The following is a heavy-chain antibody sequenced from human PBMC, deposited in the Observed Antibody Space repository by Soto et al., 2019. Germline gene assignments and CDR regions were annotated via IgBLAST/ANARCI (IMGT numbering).Heavy chain of an antibody. CDR2: INHSGST. Sequence: QVQLQQWGAGLLKPSETLSLTCAVYGGSFSGYYWTWIRQPPGTGLEWIGEINHSGSTNYNPSLKSRVTLSIDNSKNQFSLKLTSVTAADTAVYYCARDKITGLFDYWGQGNLVTVSS. CDR3: ARDKITGLFDY. D-gene: IGHD2-8*02. J-gene: IGHJ4*02. CDR1: GGSFSGYY. V-gene: IGHV4-34*01.